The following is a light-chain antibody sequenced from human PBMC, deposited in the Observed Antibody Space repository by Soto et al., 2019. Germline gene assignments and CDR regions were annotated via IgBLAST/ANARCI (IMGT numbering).Light chain of an antibody. CDR2: AAS. Sequence: EIVMTQSPATLSVSPGERATLSCRASQSVSSNLAWYQQKPGQAPRLLIYAASTRATGIPARFSGSGSGTEFTLTISSLQSEDIAVYYCQQYNNWPGTFGQGSKV. CDR1: QSVSSN. V-gene: IGKV3-15*01. J-gene: IGKJ1*01. CDR3: QQYNNWPGT.